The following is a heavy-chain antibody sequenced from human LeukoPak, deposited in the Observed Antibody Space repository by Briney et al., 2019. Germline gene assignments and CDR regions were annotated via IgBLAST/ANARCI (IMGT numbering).Heavy chain of an antibody. CDR2: ISPSGGST. D-gene: IGHD6-13*01. J-gene: IGHJ4*02. V-gene: IGHV1-46*01. CDR3: ARDRWQQLVAGCFDY. Sequence: ASVKVSCKAFGYTFTSNYMHWVRQAPGQGPEWMGVISPSGGSTTYAQKFQGRVTLTRDMSTSTDYLELSSLRSEDTAVYYCARDRWQQLVAGCFDYWGQGTLVTVSS. CDR1: GYTFTSNY.